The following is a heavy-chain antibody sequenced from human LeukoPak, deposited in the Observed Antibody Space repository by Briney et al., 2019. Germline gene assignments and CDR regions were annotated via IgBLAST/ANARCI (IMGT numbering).Heavy chain of an antibody. D-gene: IGHD3-10*01. CDR2: IFRGGST. J-gene: IGHJ3*02. CDR3: AIGETALGDAFDI. CDR1: GGSISSGGYY. Sequence: SETLSLTCTVSGGSISSGGYYWSWIRQPPGKGLEWIGYIFRGGSTYYNPSLKSRLTISVDRSQNQFSLKLTSVTAADTAVYYCAIGETALGDAFDIWGQGTMVTVSS. V-gene: IGHV4-30-2*01.